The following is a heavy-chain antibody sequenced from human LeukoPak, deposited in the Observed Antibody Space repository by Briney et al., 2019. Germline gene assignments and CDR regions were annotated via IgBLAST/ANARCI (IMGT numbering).Heavy chain of an antibody. D-gene: IGHD6-6*01. CDR3: ARDSSSSWLLVY. Sequence: GASVKVSCKASGYTFTSYAMHWVRQAPGQRLEWMGWINAGNGNTKYSQKFQGRVTITRDTSASTAYMELSSLGSEDTAVYYCARDSSSSWLLVYWGQGTLVTVSS. J-gene: IGHJ4*02. V-gene: IGHV1-3*01. CDR2: INAGNGNT. CDR1: GYTFTSYA.